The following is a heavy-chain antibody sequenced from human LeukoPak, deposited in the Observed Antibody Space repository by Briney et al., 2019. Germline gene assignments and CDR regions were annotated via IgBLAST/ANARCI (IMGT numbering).Heavy chain of an antibody. CDR2: ISAYKGNT. CDR3: ARDASSSLFPEYHNWFDP. D-gene: IGHD6-13*01. J-gene: IGHJ5*02. CDR1: GYTFTRYG. Sequence: ASVKVSCKASGYTFTRYGISGVGQAAAQGVEWMGWISAYKGNTKDAQKLQGRVTMTTDTSTSTSYLKLSSLTSADTAVYYCARDASSSLFPEYHNWFDPWGQGTLVTVSS. V-gene: IGHV1-18*01.